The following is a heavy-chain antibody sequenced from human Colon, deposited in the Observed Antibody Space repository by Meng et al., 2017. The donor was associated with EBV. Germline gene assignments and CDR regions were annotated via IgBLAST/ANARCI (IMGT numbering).Heavy chain of an antibody. V-gene: IGHV4-4*02. J-gene: IGHJ4*02. CDR2: IYHSGST. Sequence: VTGPGLVKPSGTLHTTCAVSGGSRSSRNWWSWVRQPPGEGLEWIGEIYHSGSTNYNPSLKSRVTISVDESKNQFSLRLSSVTAADTAVYYCARVGAYCGGDCYHPRWGQGTLVTVSS. CDR1: GGSRSSRNW. CDR3: ARVGAYCGGDCYHPR. D-gene: IGHD2-21*02.